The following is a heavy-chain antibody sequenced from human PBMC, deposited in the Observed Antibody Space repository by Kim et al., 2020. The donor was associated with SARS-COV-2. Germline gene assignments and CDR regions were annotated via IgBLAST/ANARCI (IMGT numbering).Heavy chain of an antibody. CDR3: ARDLKRWRGGDDAFDI. D-gene: IGHD3-16*01. CDR1: GDSVSSNSAA. V-gene: IGHV6-1*01. Sequence: SQTLSLTCAISGDSVSSNSAAWNWIRQSPSRGLEWLGRTYYRSKWYNDYAVSVKSRITINPDTSKNQFSLQLNSVTPEDTAVYYCARDLKRWRGGDDAFDIWGQGTMVTVSS. CDR2: TYYRSKWYN. J-gene: IGHJ3*02.